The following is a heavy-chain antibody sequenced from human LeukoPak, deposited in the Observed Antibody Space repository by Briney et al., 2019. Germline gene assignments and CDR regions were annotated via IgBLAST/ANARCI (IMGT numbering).Heavy chain of an antibody. D-gene: IGHD4-17*01. CDR2: INPSGGGT. Sequence: GASVKVSCKASGYTFNSYYMHWVRQAPGQGLEWMGTINPSGGGTNYAQKFQGRVTMTRDTSTRTIYIELYSLRSDDTAVHYCARGGRDYGDPRFDPWGQGTLVTVSS. CDR1: GYTFNSYY. J-gene: IGHJ5*02. V-gene: IGHV1-46*02. CDR3: ARGGRDYGDPRFDP.